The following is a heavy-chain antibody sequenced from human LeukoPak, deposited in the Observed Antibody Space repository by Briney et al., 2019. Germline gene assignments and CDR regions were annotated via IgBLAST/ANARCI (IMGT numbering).Heavy chain of an antibody. V-gene: IGHV4-59*01. CDR1: GGSISSYY. J-gene: IGHJ3*02. CDR2: IYYSGST. CDR3: ARDKWGVRGRFFDI. Sequence: SETLSLTCTVSGGSISSYYWSWMRQPSGKGLEWIWYIYYSGSTNYNPSLKSRVTISVDTSKNQFSLKLSPVTAADTAVYYCARDKWGVRGRFFDIWGQGTMVTVSS. D-gene: IGHD3-10*01.